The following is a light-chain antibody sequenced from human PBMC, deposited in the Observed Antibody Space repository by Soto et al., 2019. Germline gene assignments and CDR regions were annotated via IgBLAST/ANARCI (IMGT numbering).Light chain of an antibody. V-gene: IGKV3-15*01. Sequence: EIVLTQSPATLSVSPGERATLSCRASQSVSDNLAWYQQKRGQAPRLLIQGASTRATGIPARFSGSGSGTEFTLTISSLQSEDFAVYYCHQYDNWPPGYTFGQGTKLEI. CDR2: GAS. CDR3: HQYDNWPPGYT. J-gene: IGKJ2*01. CDR1: QSVSDN.